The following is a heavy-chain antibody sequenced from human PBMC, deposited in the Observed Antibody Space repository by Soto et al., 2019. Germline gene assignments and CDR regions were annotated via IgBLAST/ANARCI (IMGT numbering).Heavy chain of an antibody. CDR2: IHYSGST. CDR1: GGSIRSYY. J-gene: IGHJ5*02. CDR3: ARGGVAARKGRWFDP. Sequence: QVQLQESGPGLVKPSETLSLTCTVSGGSIRSYYRGWIRQPPGKGLEWIGYIHYSGSTNYNPSLRSRVTISVDTPKYQFSLKVNSMIAADTAIYSCARGGVAARKGRWFDPWGQGTLVTVSS. V-gene: IGHV4-59*01. D-gene: IGHD6-25*01.